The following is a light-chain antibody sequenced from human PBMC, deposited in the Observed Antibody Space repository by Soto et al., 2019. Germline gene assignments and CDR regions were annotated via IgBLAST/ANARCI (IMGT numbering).Light chain of an antibody. CDR1: SSDVGGYNY. Sequence: QSVLTQPASVSGSPGQSITISCTGTSSDVGGYNYVSWYQQHPGKAPKLMIYDVTNRPSGVSNRSSGSKSGNTASLTISGLQAEDEAAYYCSSYTSSSTPLVFGGGTKLTVL. CDR2: DVT. V-gene: IGLV2-14*01. CDR3: SSYTSSSTPLV. J-gene: IGLJ3*02.